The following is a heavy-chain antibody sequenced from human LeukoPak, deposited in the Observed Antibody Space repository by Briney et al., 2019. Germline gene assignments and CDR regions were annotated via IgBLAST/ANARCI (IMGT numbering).Heavy chain of an antibody. J-gene: IGHJ6*03. CDR3: ARGGSGYDYLLEIYYYYMDV. CDR1: GFILSSYS. V-gene: IGHV3-21*05. CDR2: ISSSSSYI. D-gene: IGHD5-12*01. Sequence: KPGGSLRLSCAASGFILSSYSMNWVRQAPGKGLEWVSYISSSSSYIYYADSVKGRFTISRGNAKNSLYLQMNSLRAEDTAVYYCARGGSGYDYLLEIYYYYMDVWGKGTTVTVSS.